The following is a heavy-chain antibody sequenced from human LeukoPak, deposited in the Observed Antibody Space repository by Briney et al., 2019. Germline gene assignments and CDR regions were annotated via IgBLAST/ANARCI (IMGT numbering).Heavy chain of an antibody. Sequence: VASVKVSRKASGYTFTGYYMHWVRQAPGQGLEWMGWINPNSGGTNYAQKFQGRVTMTRDTSISTAYMELSRLRSDDTAVYYCARVIGLGYCSSTSCYPADYYFDYWGQGTLVTVSS. D-gene: IGHD2-2*01. J-gene: IGHJ4*02. V-gene: IGHV1-2*02. CDR1: GYTFTGYY. CDR3: ARVIGLGYCSSTSCYPADYYFDY. CDR2: INPNSGGT.